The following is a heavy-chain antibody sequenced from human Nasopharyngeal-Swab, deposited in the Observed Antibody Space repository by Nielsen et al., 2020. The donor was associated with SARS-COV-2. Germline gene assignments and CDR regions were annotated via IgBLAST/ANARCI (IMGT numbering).Heavy chain of an antibody. CDR2: SYPTDGST. Sequence: ASVQVSCKASGYTFTSYYLHGVRQAPRQGLEWMGISYPTDGSTRYAQKFEGGVTMTRVTSTSTVYMELNSLRSEDTAVYYCARVLPFRITGTSGMDVWGQGTTVTVSS. V-gene: IGHV1-46*01. CDR1: GYTFTSYY. J-gene: IGHJ6*02. D-gene: IGHD1-7*01. CDR3: ARVLPFRITGTSGMDV.